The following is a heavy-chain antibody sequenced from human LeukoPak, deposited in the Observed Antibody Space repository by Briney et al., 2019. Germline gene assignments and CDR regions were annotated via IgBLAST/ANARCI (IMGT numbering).Heavy chain of an antibody. Sequence: KTGGSLRLSCTASGLTFSTSGFNRVPQAPGKGLEWVASIGPTGSDRYHADSIKGRFSIARDNANNFLYLQMNSLRAEDTAVYYCATETNGRHYDYWGQGTLLTVSS. D-gene: IGHD1-14*01. V-gene: IGHV3-21*06. CDR2: IGPTGSDR. CDR3: ATETNGRHYDY. CDR1: GLTFSTSG. J-gene: IGHJ4*02.